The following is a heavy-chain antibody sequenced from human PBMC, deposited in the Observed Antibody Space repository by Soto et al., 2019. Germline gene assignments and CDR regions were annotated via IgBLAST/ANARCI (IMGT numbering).Heavy chain of an antibody. CDR1: GDSVSSNSAA. D-gene: IGHD1-1*01. CDR3: ARPIMHTSTWEGWFDT. V-gene: IGHV6-1*01. Sequence: QTLSLTCAISGDSVSSNSAAWNWIRQSPSRGLEWLGRTYYRSKWYNDYAVSVKSRITINPDTSKNQFSLQLNSVTPEDTAVYYCARPIMHTSTWEGWFDTWGQGTLVTVSS. J-gene: IGHJ5*02. CDR2: TYYRSKWYN.